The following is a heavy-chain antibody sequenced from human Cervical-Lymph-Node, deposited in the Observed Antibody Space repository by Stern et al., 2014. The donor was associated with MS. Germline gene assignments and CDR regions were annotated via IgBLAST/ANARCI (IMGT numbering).Heavy chain of an antibody. V-gene: IGHV3-74*02. D-gene: IGHD1-20*01. J-gene: IGHJ6*02. CDR1: GFTFSSYW. Sequence: EVQLEESGGGLVQPGGSLRLSCAASGFTFSSYWMHWVRQAPGKGLVWVSRINSDGSSTSYADSVKGRFTISRDNAKNTLYLQMNSLRAEDTAVYYCARAPPGVTGYYYGMDVWGQGTTVTVSS. CDR2: INSDGSST. CDR3: ARAPPGVTGYYYGMDV.